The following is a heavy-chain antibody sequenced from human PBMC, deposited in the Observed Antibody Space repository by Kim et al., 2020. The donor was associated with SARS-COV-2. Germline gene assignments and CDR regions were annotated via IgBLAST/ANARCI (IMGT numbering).Heavy chain of an antibody. V-gene: IGHV3-23*03. J-gene: IGHJ4*02. D-gene: IGHD4-4*01. CDR3: AKDQGQSYFDY. Sequence: YYTDAVKGRFTISRDNSKNTPYLQMNSLGAEDTAVYYCAKDQGQSYFDYWGQGTLVTVSS.